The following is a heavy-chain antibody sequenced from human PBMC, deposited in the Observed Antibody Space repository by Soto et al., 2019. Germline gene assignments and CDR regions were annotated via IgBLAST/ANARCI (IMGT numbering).Heavy chain of an antibody. J-gene: IGHJ5*02. D-gene: IGHD2-21*02. Sequence: QVQLVQSGAEVKKPGSSVKVSCKASGGTFSSYTISWVRQAPGQGLEWMGRIIPILGIANYAQKFQGRVTITADKSQSQAYMELSSLSSEDTAVYYCARETWGYCGGACYSTAGFDPWGQGTLVTVSS. CDR1: GGTFSSYT. CDR3: ARETWGYCGGACYSTAGFDP. CDR2: IIPILGIA. V-gene: IGHV1-69*02.